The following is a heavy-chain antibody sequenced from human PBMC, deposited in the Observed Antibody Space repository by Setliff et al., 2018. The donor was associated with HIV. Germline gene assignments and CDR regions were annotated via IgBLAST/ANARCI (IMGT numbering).Heavy chain of an antibody. Sequence: SETLSLTCTVSGASINNYYWSWIRHSPAKGLEWIGLIYTSASTKYNPSLKSRVTIPVYTSKNQFSLKLNSVTAADTAIYYCAKKSHGSGTFESGGQGTLVTVSS. CDR2: IYTSAST. V-gene: IGHV4-4*09. D-gene: IGHD3-10*01. CDR3: AKKSHGSGTFES. J-gene: IGHJ4*02. CDR1: GASINNYY.